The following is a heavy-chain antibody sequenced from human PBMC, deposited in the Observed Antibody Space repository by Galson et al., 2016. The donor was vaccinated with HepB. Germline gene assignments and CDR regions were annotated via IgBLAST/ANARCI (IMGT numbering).Heavy chain of an antibody. CDR3: AREGHYSAWFVIDY. V-gene: IGHV3-33*01. CDR2: IWSDGSNK. D-gene: IGHD6-19*01. Sequence: SLRLSCAASGFAFSSQGLYWVRQAPGKGLEWVSVIWSDGSNKYYADSVKGRFTISRDNSKNTLYLQMNSLRAEDTAVYYCAREGHYSAWFVIDYWGQGTLVTVSS. CDR1: GFAFSSQG. J-gene: IGHJ4*02.